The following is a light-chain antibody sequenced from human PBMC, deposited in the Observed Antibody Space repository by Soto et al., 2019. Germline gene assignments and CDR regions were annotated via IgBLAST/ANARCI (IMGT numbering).Light chain of an antibody. CDR1: QSVSSTY. CDR2: GAS. V-gene: IGKV3-20*01. J-gene: IGKJ1*01. Sequence: EIVLTQSPGTLSLSPGERATLSCRASQSVSSTYLAWYQQKPGQAPRLLIYGASSRATGIPDRFSGSASGTDFTLTISRLEPEDFAVYYCQQYGGSARTFGQGTKVEIK. CDR3: QQYGGSART.